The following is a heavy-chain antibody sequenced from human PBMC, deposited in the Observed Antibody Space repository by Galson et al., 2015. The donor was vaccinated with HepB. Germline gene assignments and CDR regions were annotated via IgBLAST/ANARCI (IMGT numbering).Heavy chain of an antibody. CDR3: ARWYPGLAHNYCSSTSCYHLYYYYYMDV. CDR1: GGSFSGYY. CDR2: INHSGST. V-gene: IGHV4-34*01. Sequence: ETLSLTCAVYGGSFSGYYWSWIRQPPGKGLEWIGEINHSGSTNYNPSLKSRVTISVDTSKNQFSLKLSSVTAADTAVYYCARWYPGLAHNYCSSTSCYHLYYYYYMDVWGKGTTVTVSS. J-gene: IGHJ6*03. D-gene: IGHD2-2*01.